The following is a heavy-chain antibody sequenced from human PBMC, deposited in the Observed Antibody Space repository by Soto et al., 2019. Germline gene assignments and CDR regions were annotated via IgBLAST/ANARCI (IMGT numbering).Heavy chain of an antibody. V-gene: IGHV1-3*01. CDR2: IKAGNGNT. D-gene: IGHD2-15*01. CDR1: GYTFTSYA. Sequence: QVQLVQSGAEVKKPGASVKVSCKASGYTFTSYAMHWVRQAPGQRLEWMGWIKAGNGNTKYSQKFQDRVTITKDTSASTAYVELSRLRSEDTAVYYCARGSQRALVAEFPYWGQGTLVTVSS. CDR3: ARGSQRALVAEFPY. J-gene: IGHJ4*02.